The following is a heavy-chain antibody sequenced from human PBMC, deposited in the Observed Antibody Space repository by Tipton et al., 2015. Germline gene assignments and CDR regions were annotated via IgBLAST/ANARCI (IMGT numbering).Heavy chain of an antibody. Sequence: GLVKPSETLSLTCAIFGGSFSANYWTWIRQPPGKGLEWIGEINHSGNTNYNPSLQSRVTISVDTSKNQFSLTLRSVTAADTAVYYCARGLFSSDWPPWRYFDLWGRGTLVTVSS. CDR2: INHSGNT. J-gene: IGHJ2*01. CDR3: ARGLFSSDWPPWRYFDL. CDR1: GGSFSANY. V-gene: IGHV4-34*01. D-gene: IGHD6-19*01.